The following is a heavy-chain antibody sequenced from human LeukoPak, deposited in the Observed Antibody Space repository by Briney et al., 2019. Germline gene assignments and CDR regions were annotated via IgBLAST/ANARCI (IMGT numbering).Heavy chain of an antibody. CDR1: GGSISSSDYY. CDR2: IYYSGSA. CDR3: ARRDGSGSGTYWFDP. D-gene: IGHD3-10*01. Sequence: PSETLSLTCTVSGGSISSSDYYWGWIRQPPGKGLEWIGNIYYSGSAYYNPSLKSRVTISVDTSTNQFPLKLRSVTAADTAVYYCARRDGSGSGTYWFDPWGQGTLVTVSS. V-gene: IGHV4-39*01. J-gene: IGHJ5*02.